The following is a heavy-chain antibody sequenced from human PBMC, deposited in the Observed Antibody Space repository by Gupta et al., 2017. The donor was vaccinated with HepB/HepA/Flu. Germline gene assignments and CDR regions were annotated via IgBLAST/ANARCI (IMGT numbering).Heavy chain of an antibody. J-gene: IGHJ6*03. V-gene: IGHV4-39*01. CDR2: IYYSGST. CDR3: ARPYYYDSRGPYYYMDV. D-gene: IGHD3-22*01. CDR1: GGSISSSSYY. Sequence: QLQLQESGPGLVKPSETLSLTCTVSGGSISSSSYYWGWIRQPPGKGLEWIGSIYYSGSTYYNPSLKSRVTISVDTSKNQFSLKLSSVTAADTAVYYCARPYYYDSRGPYYYMDVWGKGTTVTVSS.